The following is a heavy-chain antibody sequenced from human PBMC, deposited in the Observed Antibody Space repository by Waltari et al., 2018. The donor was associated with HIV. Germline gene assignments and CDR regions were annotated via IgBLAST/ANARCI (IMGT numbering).Heavy chain of an antibody. V-gene: IGHV1-8*01. CDR3: VRAAIYSRGCFDY. D-gene: IGHD6-19*01. J-gene: IGHJ4*02. Sequence: QVQLVQSGAEVKKPGASVKVSCKASGCTFTSYDINWVRQDTGQGLEWMGWMNPNSGDTGYAQKFQGRITMTSNTSISTVYMELSSLTSEETAVYYCVRAAIYSRGCFDYWGQGTLVTVSS. CDR1: GCTFTSYD. CDR2: MNPNSGDT.